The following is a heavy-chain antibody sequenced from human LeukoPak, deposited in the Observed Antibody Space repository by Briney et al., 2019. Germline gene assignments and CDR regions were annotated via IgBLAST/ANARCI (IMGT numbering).Heavy chain of an antibody. D-gene: IGHD3-22*01. Sequence: PGRSLRLSCAASGFIFSSYGMHWVRQAPGKGLEWVATIWDDGSNKYYADSVKGLFTISRDNSKNTLYVQMNSLRVEDTAVYYCAREPVAGPYDSDYYYPEIDYWGQGTLVTVSS. CDR2: IWDDGSNK. CDR3: AREPVAGPYDSDYYYPEIDY. CDR1: GFIFSSYG. V-gene: IGHV3-33*01. J-gene: IGHJ4*02.